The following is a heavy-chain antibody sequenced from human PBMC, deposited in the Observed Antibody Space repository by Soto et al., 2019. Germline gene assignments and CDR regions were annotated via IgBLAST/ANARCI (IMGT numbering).Heavy chain of an antibody. CDR2: INAGNGNT. CDR3: ARSLHGGDIYDSFDH. D-gene: IGHD5-18*01. J-gene: IGHJ4*02. V-gene: IGHV1-3*01. Sequence: GASVKVCCKASGYTFNSYAMHWVRQDPGQRLEWMGWINAGNGNTKYSQKFQGRVTITRDTSASTAYMEVNSLRPEDRAVYYCARSLHGGDIYDSFDHWGQGTLVTVSS. CDR1: GYTFNSYA.